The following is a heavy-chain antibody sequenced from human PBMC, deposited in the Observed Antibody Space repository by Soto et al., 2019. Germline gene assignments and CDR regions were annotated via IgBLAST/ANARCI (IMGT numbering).Heavy chain of an antibody. CDR2: IYHSGST. CDR1: GGSISSSNW. V-gene: IGHV4-4*02. CDR3: ARDISTPYSSGWYQPGDAFDI. J-gene: IGHJ3*02. D-gene: IGHD6-19*01. Sequence: LETLSLTCAVSGGSISSSNWWSWVRQPPGKGLEWIGEIYHSGSTNYNPSLKSRVTISVDKSKNQFSLKLSSVTAADTAVYYCARDISTPYSSGWYQPGDAFDIWGQGTMVTVSS.